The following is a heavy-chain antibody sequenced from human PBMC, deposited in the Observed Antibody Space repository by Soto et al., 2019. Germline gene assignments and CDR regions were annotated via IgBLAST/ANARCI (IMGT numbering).Heavy chain of an antibody. CDR3: ARDRGVAPPVAGNTHYYYYMDV. V-gene: IGHV1-18*01. CDR2: ISAFNGNT. D-gene: IGHD6-19*01. Sequence: QDQLVQSGVEVKKPGASVTVSCKASGYSFTNYGVTWVRQAPGQGLEWMGWISAFNGNTHYAQNLQGRVTMTTDASTSTAYMELRSLRSDDTAVYYCARDRGVAPPVAGNTHYYYYMDVWGKGTTVTVSS. J-gene: IGHJ6*03. CDR1: GYSFTNYG.